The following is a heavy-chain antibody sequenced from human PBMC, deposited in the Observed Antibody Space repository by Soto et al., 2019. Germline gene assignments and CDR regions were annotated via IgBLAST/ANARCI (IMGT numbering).Heavy chain of an antibody. Sequence: WETLSLTCTVSGASITGTSYWSWIRQPAGKGLEWIGRFSLSGTTNYNPSLRSRVTMSADVSKNQFSLRLTSVTAADTALYYCARGMTPPGAPAWYYFDSWGQGTLVTVSS. CDR1: GASITGTSY. J-gene: IGHJ4*02. CDR2: FSLSGTT. D-gene: IGHD2-8*02. V-gene: IGHV4-4*07. CDR3: ARGMTPPGAPAWYYFDS.